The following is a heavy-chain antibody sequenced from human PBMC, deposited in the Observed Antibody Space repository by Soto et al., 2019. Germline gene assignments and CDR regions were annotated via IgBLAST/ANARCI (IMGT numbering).Heavy chain of an antibody. V-gene: IGHV1-2*04. CDR3: ARARGSSPRCFDY. Sequence: ASVKVSCKASVYTFTGSYMHWVRQAPGQGLEWMGWINPNSGGTNYAQKFQGWVTMTRDTSTSTAYMELSRLRSDDMAVYYCARARGSSPRCFDYWGQGTLVTVSS. CDR1: VYTFTGSY. CDR2: INPNSGGT. J-gene: IGHJ4*02. D-gene: IGHD1-26*01.